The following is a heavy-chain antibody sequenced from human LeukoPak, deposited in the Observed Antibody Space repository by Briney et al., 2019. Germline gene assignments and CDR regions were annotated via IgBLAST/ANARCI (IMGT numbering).Heavy chain of an antibody. CDR2: IIPSGGST. CDR3: VREFRGGNFDF. Sequence: ASVKLSCTASGSTYTRYYIHWVPQAPGHGLEWMGIIIPSGGSTNYPPKFQGRITVTRDTSTSIVYMELSRLRSEDTAMYYCVREFRGGNFDFWGQGTLVTVSS. V-gene: IGHV1-46*01. D-gene: IGHD5-24*01. CDR1: GSTYTRYY. J-gene: IGHJ4*02.